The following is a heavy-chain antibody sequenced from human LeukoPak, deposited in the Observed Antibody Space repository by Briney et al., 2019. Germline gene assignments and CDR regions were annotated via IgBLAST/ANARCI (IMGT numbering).Heavy chain of an antibody. CDR3: ARLDQVNDYDFDY. D-gene: IGHD4-17*01. V-gene: IGHV5-51*01. Sequence: GESLKISCKGSGYSFAGYWIGWVRQMPGKGLEWMGIIYPGDSDTRYSPSLQGQVSISADESIGAAFLQWSSLKASDTAMYYCARLDQVNDYDFDYWGQGTLVTVSS. CDR1: GYSFAGYW. CDR2: IYPGDSDT. J-gene: IGHJ4*02.